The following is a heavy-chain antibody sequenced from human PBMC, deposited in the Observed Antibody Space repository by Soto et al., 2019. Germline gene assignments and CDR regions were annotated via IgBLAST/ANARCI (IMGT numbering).Heavy chain of an antibody. Sequence: QVQLQESGPGLVKPSQTLSLTCTVSGGSISSGGYFWSWVRQHPGKGLEWIGNIYYSGRTYYNPSLKSRVTIAVDTSKNQFSLKWSSVTAADTAVYYCARFAKEENPKVGSWYYFDYWGPGTRVSVSS. D-gene: IGHD6-13*01. V-gene: IGHV4-31*03. CDR2: IYYSGRT. J-gene: IGHJ4*02. CDR1: GGSISSGGYF. CDR3: ARFAKEENPKVGSWYYFDY.